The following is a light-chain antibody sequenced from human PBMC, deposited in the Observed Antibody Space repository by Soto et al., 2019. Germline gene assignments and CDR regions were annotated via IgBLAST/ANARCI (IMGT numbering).Light chain of an antibody. CDR1: SNDVGGYNF. CDR3: KSYTSSNTLV. J-gene: IGLJ2*01. CDR2: DVT. V-gene: IGLV2-14*03. Sequence: QSALTQPASVSGCPGQSITISCTGTSNDVGGYNFVSWYQHHPGKAPKLMIYDVTNRPSGVSNRFSGSKSGNTASLTISGLQAEDEADYYCKSYTSSNTLVFGGGTKLTVL.